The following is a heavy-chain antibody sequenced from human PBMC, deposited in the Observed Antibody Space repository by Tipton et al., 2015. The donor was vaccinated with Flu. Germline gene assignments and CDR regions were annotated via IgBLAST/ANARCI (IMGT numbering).Heavy chain of an antibody. CDR3: ARPRGRTTGWYEGADF. Sequence: QLVQSGAEVKKAGESLKISCKTSGYTFTTSWIGWVRQMPGKGLEWMGSIYPGDSDTRYSPSFQGLVTISADKSINTAYLQWYSLRASDTAMYYCARPRGRTTGWYEGADFWGQGTLVTVSS. CDR2: IYPGDSDT. D-gene: IGHD6-19*01. V-gene: IGHV5-51*03. CDR1: GYTFTTSW. J-gene: IGHJ4*02.